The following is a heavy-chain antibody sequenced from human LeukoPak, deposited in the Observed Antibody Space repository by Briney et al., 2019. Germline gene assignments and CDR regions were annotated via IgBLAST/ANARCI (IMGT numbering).Heavy chain of an antibody. D-gene: IGHD3-22*01. CDR1: GFTFSSYS. Sequence: PGGSLRLSCAVSGFTFSSYSMNWVRQAPGKGLEWVSAISGSGGSTYYADSVKGRFTISRDNSKNTLYLQMNSLRAEDTAVYYCAKVSVYYYVDAFDIWGQGTMVTVSS. J-gene: IGHJ3*02. V-gene: IGHV3-23*01. CDR3: AKVSVYYYVDAFDI. CDR2: ISGSGGST.